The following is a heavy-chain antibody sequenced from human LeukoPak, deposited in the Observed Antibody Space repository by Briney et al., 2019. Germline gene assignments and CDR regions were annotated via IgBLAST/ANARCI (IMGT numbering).Heavy chain of an antibody. CDR1: GFAFDEHG. Sequence: GGSLRLSCTASGFAFDEHGMSWVRQVPGKGLKWVSGINWSGGSTGYADPLRGRFTISRDNAKNSLYLQMDSLRAEDTALYYCARAPITSPFYFDYWGQGTLVTVSS. D-gene: IGHD2-2*01. CDR2: INWSGGST. J-gene: IGHJ4*02. V-gene: IGHV3-20*04. CDR3: ARAPITSPFYFDY.